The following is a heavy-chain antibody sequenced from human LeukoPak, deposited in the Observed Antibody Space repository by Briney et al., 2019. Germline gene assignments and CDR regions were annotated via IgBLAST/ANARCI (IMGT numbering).Heavy chain of an antibody. D-gene: IGHD2-15*01. CDR2: MNPNRGST. CDR3: AKVPRYCSGGSCYWVPPDY. J-gene: IGHJ4*02. CDR1: GCTFTSYD. Sequence: GASVTVTCKASGCTFTSYDINWVGPASARGLDWMGCMNPNRGSTGFVQRFHGRVTITMNRSISTDYMELNSLRYKGTAVYYCAKVPRYCSGGSCYWVPPDYWGQGTLVTVSS. V-gene: IGHV1-8*01.